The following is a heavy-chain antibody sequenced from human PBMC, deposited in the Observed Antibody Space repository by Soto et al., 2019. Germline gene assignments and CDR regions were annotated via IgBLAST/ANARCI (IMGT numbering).Heavy chain of an antibody. V-gene: IGHV3-23*01. CDR1: GFTFSSYA. D-gene: IGHD3-22*01. CDR2: ISGSGGST. J-gene: IGHJ3*02. Sequence: GGSLRLSCAASGFTFSSYAMSWVRQAPGKGLEWVSAISGSGGSTYYADSVKGRFTISRDNSKNTLYLQMNSLRAEDTAVYYCAKELAPTYYYDSSGYYYVMRVDAFDIWGQGTMVTVSS. CDR3: AKELAPTYYYDSSGYYYVMRVDAFDI.